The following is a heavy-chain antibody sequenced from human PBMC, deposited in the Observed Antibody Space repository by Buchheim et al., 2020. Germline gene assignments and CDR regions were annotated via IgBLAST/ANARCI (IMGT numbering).Heavy chain of an antibody. V-gene: IGHV4-39*01. D-gene: IGHD3-22*01. J-gene: IGHJ6*02. Sequence: QLQLQESGPGLLKPSETLSLTCTVSGASISSRPYYWGWIRQPPGMGLEWIGSIDYSGSTYYNPSLKSRVSIFADTARNQFSLRLRSVTAADTAVYYCSRGGYSYDSSASRYHYYGMDVWGQGTT. CDR1: GASISSRPYY. CDR3: SRGGYSYDSSASRYHYYGMDV. CDR2: IDYSGST.